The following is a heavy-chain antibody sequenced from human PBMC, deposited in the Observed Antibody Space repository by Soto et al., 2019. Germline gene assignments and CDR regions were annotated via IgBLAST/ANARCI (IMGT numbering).Heavy chain of an antibody. CDR2: IGTAGDT. J-gene: IGHJ6*02. D-gene: IGHD3-22*01. CDR1: GFTFSSYD. Sequence: EVQLVESGGGLVQPGGSLRLSCAASGFTFSSYDMHWVRQATGKGLEWVSAIGTAGDTYYPGSVKGRFTISRENAKNSLYLQMISLRAGDTAVYYCARSPPGGYHYYYGLDVWGQGTTVTVSS. CDR3: ARSPPGGYHYYYGLDV. V-gene: IGHV3-13*04.